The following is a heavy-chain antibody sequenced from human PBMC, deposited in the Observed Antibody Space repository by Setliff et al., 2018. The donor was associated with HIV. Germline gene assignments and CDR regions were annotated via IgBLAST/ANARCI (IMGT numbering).Heavy chain of an antibody. CDR2: IKDDGSEK. D-gene: IGHD2-2*01. J-gene: IGHJ6*03. V-gene: IGHV3-7*01. Sequence: GGSLRLSCRASAFTFSDYWMTWVRQAPGRGLQWVANIKDDGSEKNYLDSIKGRFTIFRDNARNSLYLQMTSLRAEDSGVYYCARSPQVTIFGIKIKPPGGPDQLLFVLYYYYMDVW. CDR3: ARSPQVTIFGIKIKPPGGPDQLLFVLYYYYMDV. CDR1: AFTFSDYW.